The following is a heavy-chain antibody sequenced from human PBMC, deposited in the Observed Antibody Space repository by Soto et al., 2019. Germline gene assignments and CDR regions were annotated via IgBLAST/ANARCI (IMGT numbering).Heavy chain of an antibody. CDR2: INPSGGST. D-gene: IGHD2-2*02. J-gene: IGHJ4*02. V-gene: IGHV1-46*01. Sequence: GASVKVSCKASGYTFTSYYMHWVRQAPGQGLEWMGIINPSGGSTSYAQKFQGRVTMTRDASTSTVYMELSSLRSEDTAVYYCARNLRYCSSTSCYTVGPLGYRGQGTLVTVSS. CDR3: ARNLRYCSSTSCYTVGPLGY. CDR1: GYTFTSYY.